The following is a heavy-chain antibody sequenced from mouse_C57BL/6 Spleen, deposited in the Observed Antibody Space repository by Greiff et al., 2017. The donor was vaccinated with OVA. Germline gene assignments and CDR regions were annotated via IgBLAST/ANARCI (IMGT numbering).Heavy chain of an antibody. V-gene: IGHV5-6*01. CDR1: GFTFSSYG. CDR2: ISSGGSYT. D-gene: IGHD4-1*01. Sequence: EVMLVESGGDLVKPGGSLKLSCAASGFTFSSYGMSWVRQTPDKRLEWVATISSGGSYTYYPDSVKGRFTISRDNAKNTLYLQRSSLKSEDTAMYYCARHETVTPFDYWGQGTTLTVSS. CDR3: ARHETVTPFDY. J-gene: IGHJ2*01.